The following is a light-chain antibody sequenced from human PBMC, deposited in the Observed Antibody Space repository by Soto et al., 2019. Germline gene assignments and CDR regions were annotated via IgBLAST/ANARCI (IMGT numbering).Light chain of an antibody. CDR2: DAS. Sequence: DIQMTQSPSSLSASVGDRVTISCRASQSFSSWLAWYQQKPGQAPKLLIYDASSLESGVPSRFSGSRSETEFTLTISSLQPDDFATYYCQQYNSAPLTFGGGTKVDIK. J-gene: IGKJ4*01. CDR1: QSFSSW. CDR3: QQYNSAPLT. V-gene: IGKV1-5*01.